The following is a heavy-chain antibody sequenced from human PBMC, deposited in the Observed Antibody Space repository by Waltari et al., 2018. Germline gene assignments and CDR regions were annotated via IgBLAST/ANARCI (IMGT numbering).Heavy chain of an antibody. J-gene: IGHJ4*02. Sequence: EVQLAESGGAVVRPGGSLRLTCVASGFKFNDYGMSWVRRVPGQGLAWVSGITWNGGIISYSDSVKGRFTITRDNDKNSLSLQMTSLRVEDTALYYCARYLNWGLPRFDNWGQGTQVTVSS. CDR1: GFKFNDYG. CDR3: ARYLNWGLPRFDN. D-gene: IGHD3-16*01. CDR2: ITWNGGII. V-gene: IGHV3-20*04.